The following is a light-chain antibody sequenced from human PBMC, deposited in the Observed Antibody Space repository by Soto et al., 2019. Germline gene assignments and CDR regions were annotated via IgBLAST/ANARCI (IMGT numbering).Light chain of an antibody. J-gene: IGLJ1*01. CDR2: EVT. CDR3: CSYAPSSTYV. Sequence: QSALTQPASVSGSPGQSITISCTGTSSDVGSYNLVSWYQQHPGKAPELMIYEVTQRPSGVANRFSGSKSGNTASLTISGLQAEDEADYYCCSYAPSSTYVFGPGTKLTVL. CDR1: SSDVGSYNL. V-gene: IGLV2-23*02.